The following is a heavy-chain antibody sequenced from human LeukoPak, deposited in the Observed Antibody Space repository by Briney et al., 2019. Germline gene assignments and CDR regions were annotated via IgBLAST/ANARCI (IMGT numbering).Heavy chain of an antibody. J-gene: IGHJ6*02. CDR1: GGSFSGYY. D-gene: IGHD3-9*01. Sequence: SETLSLTCAVYGGSFSGYYWSWIRQPPGKGLEWIGEINHSGSTNYNPSLKSRVTISVDTSKNQFSLKLSSVTAADTAVYYCARERYLDWLLRHSYYYYGMDVWGQGTTVTVSS. CDR3: ARERYLDWLLRHSYYYYGMDV. CDR2: INHSGST. V-gene: IGHV4-34*01.